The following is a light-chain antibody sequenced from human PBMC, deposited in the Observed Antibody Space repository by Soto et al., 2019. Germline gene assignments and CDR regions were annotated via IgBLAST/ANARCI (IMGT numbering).Light chain of an antibody. Sequence: NFMLTQPHSVSESPGKTVTISCTRSGGSIANNYVQWYQQRPGSAPTPVIFQDNERPSGVPDRFSGSIDSSSNSASLTISGLRTEDEADYYCHSYDSTAHGMSGGWTKVTVL. V-gene: IGLV6-57*04. CDR1: GGSIANNY. J-gene: IGLJ3*02. CDR3: HSYDSTAHGM. CDR2: QDN.